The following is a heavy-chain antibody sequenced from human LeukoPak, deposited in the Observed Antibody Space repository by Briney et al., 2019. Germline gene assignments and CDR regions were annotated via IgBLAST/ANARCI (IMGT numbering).Heavy chain of an antibody. CDR1: GGSFSSYY. J-gene: IGHJ5*02. V-gene: IGHV4-34*01. CDR3: ATAHPYYDFWSGYYTRFGFDP. Sequence: SETLSLTCAVYGGSFSSYYWSWIRQPPGKGLEWIGEINHSVSTNYNPSLKSRVTISVDTSKNQFSLKLSSVTAADTAVYYCATAHPYYDFWSGYYTRFGFDPWGQGTLVTVSS. D-gene: IGHD3-3*01. CDR2: INHSVST.